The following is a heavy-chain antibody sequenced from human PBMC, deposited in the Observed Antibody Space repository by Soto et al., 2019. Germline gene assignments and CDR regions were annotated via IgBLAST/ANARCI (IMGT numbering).Heavy chain of an antibody. V-gene: IGHV1-69*06. Sequence: SVKVSCKASGGTFSSYAISWVRQAPGQGLEWMGGIIPIFGTANYAQKFQGRVTITADKSTSTAYMELSSLRSEDTAVYYCARGDSSSSGDYYYGMDVWGQGTTVTVSS. CDR1: GGTFSSYA. CDR3: ARGDSSSSGDYYYGMDV. D-gene: IGHD6-6*01. J-gene: IGHJ6*02. CDR2: IIPIFGTA.